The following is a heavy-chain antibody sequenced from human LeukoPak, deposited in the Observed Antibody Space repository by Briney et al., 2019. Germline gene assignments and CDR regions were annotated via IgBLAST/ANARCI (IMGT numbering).Heavy chain of an antibody. CDR1: GFTFSRYV. J-gene: IGHJ4*02. V-gene: IGHV3-30-3*01. Sequence: PGGSLRLSCAASGFTFSRYVLHWLRQAPGRGLEWVAAISYDGSDIYYANSVRGRFTISRDNSKNTLYLQMDSLRAEDTAVYFCARERPDISVIGAFDYWGQGTLVTVSS. CDR2: ISYDGSDI. CDR3: ARERPDISVIGAFDY. D-gene: IGHD2/OR15-2a*01.